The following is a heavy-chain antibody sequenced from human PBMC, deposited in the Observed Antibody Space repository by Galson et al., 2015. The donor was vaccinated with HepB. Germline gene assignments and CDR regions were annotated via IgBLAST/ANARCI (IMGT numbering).Heavy chain of an antibody. J-gene: IGHJ6*04. V-gene: IGHV3-7*03. D-gene: IGHD3-3*01. CDR3: ARDHPYDFWSGRLDV. Sequence: SMRLSCAASGFMCSSYWMTWVRQAPGKGLEWVANIKQDGSKKYYVDSVKGRFSIYRDNDKNSLFLQMNSLRAEDTAVYYCARDHPYDFWSGRLDVWGKGTTVTVSS. CDR2: IKQDGSKK. CDR1: GFMCSSYW.